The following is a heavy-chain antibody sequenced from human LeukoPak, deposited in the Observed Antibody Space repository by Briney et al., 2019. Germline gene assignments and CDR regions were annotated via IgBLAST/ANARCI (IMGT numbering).Heavy chain of an antibody. Sequence: SETLSLTCTVSGGSISSNTYYWSWIRQPPGKGLEWVGSIYYSGSTYYNPSLKSRVTISVDTSKNQFSLKLTSVTAADTAVYYCARDQRSGYSGYDYYYYYYMDVWGKGTTVTVSS. J-gene: IGHJ6*03. CDR2: IYYSGST. CDR3: ARDQRSGYSGYDYYYYYYMDV. V-gene: IGHV4-39*07. D-gene: IGHD5-12*01. CDR1: GGSISSNTYY.